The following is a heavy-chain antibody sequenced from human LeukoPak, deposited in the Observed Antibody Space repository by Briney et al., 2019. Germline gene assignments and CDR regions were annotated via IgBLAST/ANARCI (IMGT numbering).Heavy chain of an antibody. CDR2: IYTSGST. CDR1: GGSISSGSYY. J-gene: IGHJ5*02. Sequence: SQTLSLTCTVSGGSISSGSYYWSWIRQPAGKGLEWIGRIYTSGSTNYNPSLKSRVTITVDTSKNQFSLKLSSVTAADTAVYYCAREKVATITSNWFDPWGQGTLVTVSS. D-gene: IGHD5-12*01. V-gene: IGHV4-61*02. CDR3: AREKVATITSNWFDP.